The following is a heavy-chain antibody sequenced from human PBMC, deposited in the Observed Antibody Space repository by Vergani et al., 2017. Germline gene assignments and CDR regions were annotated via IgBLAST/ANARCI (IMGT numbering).Heavy chain of an antibody. CDR2: ISGSGGST. V-gene: IGHV3-23*01. Sequence: VQLQQWGAGLLKPSETLSLTCAVYGGSFSGYYWSWIRQPPGKGLEWVSAISGSGGSTYYADSVKGRFTISRDNSKNTLYLQMNSLRAEDTAVYYCASPDYGDHDYWGQGTLVTVSS. J-gene: IGHJ4*02. CDR1: GGSFSGYY. CDR3: ASPDYGDHDY. D-gene: IGHD4-17*01.